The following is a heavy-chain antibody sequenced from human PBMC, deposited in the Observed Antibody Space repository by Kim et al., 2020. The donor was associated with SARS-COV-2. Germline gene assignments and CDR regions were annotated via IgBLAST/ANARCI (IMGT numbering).Heavy chain of an antibody. CDR2: MNPNSGNT. CDR1: GYTFTSYD. CDR3: ARAQSAYSSGWYPKYYYYYYGMDV. D-gene: IGHD6-19*01. J-gene: IGHJ6*02. V-gene: IGHV1-8*01. Sequence: ASVKVSCKASGYTFTSYDINWVRQATGQGLEWMGWMNPNSGNTGYAQKFQGRVTMTRNTSISTAYMELSSLRSEDTAVYYCARAQSAYSSGWYPKYYYYYYGMDVWGQGTTVTVSS.